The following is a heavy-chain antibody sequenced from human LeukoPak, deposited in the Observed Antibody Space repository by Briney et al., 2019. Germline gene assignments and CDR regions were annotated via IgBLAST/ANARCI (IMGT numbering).Heavy chain of an antibody. CDR2: ISYDGSNK. CDR3: ARDQRYGDYEGWDDY. Sequence: GGSLRLSCAASGFTFSSYAMHWVRQAPGKGLEWVVVISYDGSNKYYADSVKGRFTISRDNSKNTLYLQMNSLRAEDTAVCYCARDQRYGDYEGWDDYWGQGTLVTVSS. V-gene: IGHV3-30-3*01. CDR1: GFTFSSYA. D-gene: IGHD4-17*01. J-gene: IGHJ4*02.